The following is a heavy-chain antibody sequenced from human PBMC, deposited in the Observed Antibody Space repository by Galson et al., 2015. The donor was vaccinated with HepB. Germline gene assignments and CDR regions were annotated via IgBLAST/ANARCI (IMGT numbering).Heavy chain of an antibody. CDR2: ISAYNGNT. CDR3: AIDYYDSSGYQELYWYFDL. J-gene: IGHJ2*01. V-gene: IGHV1-18*01. Sequence: SVKVSCKASGYTFTSYGISWVRQAPGQGLEWMGWISAYNGNTNYAQKFQGRVTITADESTSTAYMELSSLRSEDTAVYYCAIDYYDSSGYQELYWYFDLWGRGTLVTVSS. D-gene: IGHD3-22*01. CDR1: GYTFTSYG.